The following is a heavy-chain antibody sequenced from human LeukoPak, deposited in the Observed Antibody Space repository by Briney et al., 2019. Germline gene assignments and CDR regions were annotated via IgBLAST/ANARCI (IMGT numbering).Heavy chain of an antibody. CDR3: AGGGITMIVVVPYTGFDP. CDR1: GGTFSSYA. CDR2: IIPIFGTA. J-gene: IGHJ5*02. Sequence: GASVKVSCKASGGTFSSYAISWVRQAPVQGLEWMGGIIPIFGTANYAQKFQGRVTITADESTSTAYMELSSLRSEDTAVYYCAGGGITMIVVVPYTGFDPWAREPWSPSPQ. V-gene: IGHV1-69*13. D-gene: IGHD3-22*01.